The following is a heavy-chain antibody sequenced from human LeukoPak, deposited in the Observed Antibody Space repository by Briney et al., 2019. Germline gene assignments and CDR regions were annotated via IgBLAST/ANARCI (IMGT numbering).Heavy chain of an antibody. V-gene: IGHV3-30*18. D-gene: IGHD3-9*01. J-gene: IGHJ4*02. Sequence: GGSLRLSCAASGFTFSIYGMHWVRQAPGKGLEWVAVISYDGSEKHYTDSVQGRFTISRDNSKNTLYLQLNSLRTEDTAVYYCAKRNYDILTGYYKGLDYWGQGTLVTVSS. CDR1: GFTFSIYG. CDR2: ISYDGSEK. CDR3: AKRNYDILTGYYKGLDY.